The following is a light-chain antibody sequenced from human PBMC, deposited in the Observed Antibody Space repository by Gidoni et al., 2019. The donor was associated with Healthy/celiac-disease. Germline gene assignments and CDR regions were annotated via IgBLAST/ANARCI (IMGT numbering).Light chain of an antibody. CDR3: SSYAGSNNLVV. V-gene: IGLV2-8*01. J-gene: IGLJ2*01. Sequence: QSARTQPPSASGSPGQSVTISCTGTSSDVGWYNYVSWYPQRPVKAPTRMIYEVSKRPSGVPDRFSGSKSGNTASLTGSGRQAEDEADYYCSSYAGSNNLVVFGGGTKLTVL. CDR2: EVS. CDR1: SSDVGWYNY.